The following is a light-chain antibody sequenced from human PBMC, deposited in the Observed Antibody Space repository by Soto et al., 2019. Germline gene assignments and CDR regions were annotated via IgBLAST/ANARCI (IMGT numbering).Light chain of an antibody. J-gene: IGKJ3*01. CDR3: QQYNNWPPVT. CDR1: QSVSSD. Sequence: EIVMTQSPATLSVSPGERATLSCRASQSVSSDLAWYHQKPGQAPRLLIYGASTRATGIPARFSGSGSGTEFTLTINSLQSEDFAVYYCQQYNNWPPVTFAPGTKVDI. V-gene: IGKV3-15*01. CDR2: GAS.